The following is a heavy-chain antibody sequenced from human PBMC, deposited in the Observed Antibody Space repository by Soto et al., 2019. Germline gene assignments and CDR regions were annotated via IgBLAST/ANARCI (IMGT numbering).Heavy chain of an antibody. D-gene: IGHD5-12*01. CDR1: GFTFSSHS. J-gene: IGHJ5*02. V-gene: IGHV3-48*01. CDR3: AREWDGDGYNSGWFDP. CDR2: ISSSSSTI. Sequence: GGSLRLSCAASGFTFSSHSMNWVRQAPGKGLEWVSYISSSSSTIYYADSVKGRFTISRDNAKNSLYLQMNSLRAEDTAVYYCAREWDGDGYNSGWFDPWGQGTLVTVS.